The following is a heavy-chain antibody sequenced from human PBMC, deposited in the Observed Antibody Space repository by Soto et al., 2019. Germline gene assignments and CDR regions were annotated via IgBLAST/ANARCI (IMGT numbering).Heavy chain of an antibody. CDR2: ISAYNGNT. CDR1: GYTFTSYG. J-gene: IGHJ3*02. Sequence: GASVKGSCTASGYTFTSYGISWVRQAPGQGLEWMGWISAYNGNTNYAQKLQGRVTMTTDTSTSTAYMELRSLRSDDTAVYYCARDFRITMVRGVIIGAFDIWGQGTMVTVSS. V-gene: IGHV1-18*01. D-gene: IGHD3-10*01. CDR3: ARDFRITMVRGVIIGAFDI.